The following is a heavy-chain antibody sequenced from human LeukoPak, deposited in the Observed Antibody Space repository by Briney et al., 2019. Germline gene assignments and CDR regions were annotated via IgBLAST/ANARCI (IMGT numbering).Heavy chain of an antibody. Sequence: GASVKVSCKASGYTFSNYGISWVRQAPGRGLEWMGWSSPYNGETNYAQKLQGRVTMTTDTSTSTAYMELRSLRSDDTAMYYCARGLLTFGGVIGGPQALEYFQHWGQGTLVTVSS. CDR2: SSPYNGET. D-gene: IGHD3-16*02. J-gene: IGHJ1*01. CDR1: GYTFSNYG. V-gene: IGHV1-18*01. CDR3: ARGLLTFGGVIGGPQALEYFQH.